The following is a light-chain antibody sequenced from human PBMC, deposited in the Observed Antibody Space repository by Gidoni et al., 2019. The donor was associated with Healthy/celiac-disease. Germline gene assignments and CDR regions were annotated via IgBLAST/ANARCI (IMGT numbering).Light chain of an antibody. J-gene: IGKJ5*01. CDR1: QSVSSN. Sequence: EIVLTQSPATLSVSPGERATLSCRASQSVSSNLAWYQQKPGQAPRLLIYGASTRATGIPARFSGSGSGTEFTLTISSLQSEDFAVYHCQQYNNWLITFXQXTRLEIK. CDR2: GAS. V-gene: IGKV3-15*01. CDR3: QQYNNWLIT.